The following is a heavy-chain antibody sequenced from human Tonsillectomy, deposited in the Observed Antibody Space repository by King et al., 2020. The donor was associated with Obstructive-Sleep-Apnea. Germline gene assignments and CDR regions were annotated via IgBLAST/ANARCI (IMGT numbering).Heavy chain of an antibody. CDR1: GGSISSYY. J-gene: IGHJ4*02. Sequence: VQLQESGPGLVKPSETLSLTCTVSGGSISSYYWSWIRQPPGKGLEWIGYIYYSGSTNYNPSLKSRVTISVDTSKNQFSLRLSSVTAADTAVYYCARHDTGGLDYFDYWGQGTLVTVSS. D-gene: IGHD7-27*01. V-gene: IGHV4-59*08. CDR3: ARHDTGGLDYFDY. CDR2: IYYSGST.